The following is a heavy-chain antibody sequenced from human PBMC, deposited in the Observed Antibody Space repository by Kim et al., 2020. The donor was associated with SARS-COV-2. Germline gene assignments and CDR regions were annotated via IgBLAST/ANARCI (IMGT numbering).Heavy chain of an antibody. V-gene: IGHV4-34*01. Sequence: SETLSLTCAVYGGSFSGYYWSWIRQPPGKGLEWIGEINHSGSTNYNPSLKSRVTISVDTSKNQFSLKLSSVTAADTAVYYCARAVSNKRGWRPRYYYYGMDVWGQGTTVTVSS. CDR3: ARAVSNKRGWRPRYYYYGMDV. CDR1: GGSFSGYY. CDR2: INHSGST. D-gene: IGHD6-19*01. J-gene: IGHJ6*02.